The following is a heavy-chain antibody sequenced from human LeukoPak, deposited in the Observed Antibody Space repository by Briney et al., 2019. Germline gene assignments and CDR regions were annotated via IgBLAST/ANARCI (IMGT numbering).Heavy chain of an antibody. V-gene: IGHV4-59*08. CDR1: GGSISTYY. CDR3: ARGYYGGSQQYYFDY. J-gene: IGHJ4*02. D-gene: IGHD4-23*01. Sequence: SETLSLTCTVSGGSISTYYWSWIRQPPGKGLEWIGYIYYTGSTNYNPSLDSRVTISIDTSKNQFSLKLTSVTAADTAVYFCARGYYGGSQQYYFDYWGQGTLVTVSS. CDR2: IYYTGST.